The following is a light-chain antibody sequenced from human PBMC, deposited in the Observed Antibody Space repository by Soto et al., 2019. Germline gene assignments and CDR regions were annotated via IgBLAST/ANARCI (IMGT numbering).Light chain of an antibody. CDR1: QSLSSY. J-gene: IGKJ4*01. V-gene: IGKV3-11*01. CDR2: DAS. Sequence: EIVLTQSPATLSLSPGESATLSCRASQSLSSYLAWYQQKPGQAPRLLMFDASNRATDIPARFSGSGSGTEFTLTLNSLEHEDFAVYYCQQRSNWPLTFGGATKVEI. CDR3: QQRSNWPLT.